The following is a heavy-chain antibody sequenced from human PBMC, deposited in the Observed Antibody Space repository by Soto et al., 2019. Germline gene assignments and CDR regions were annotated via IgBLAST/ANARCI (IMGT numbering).Heavy chain of an antibody. D-gene: IGHD3-16*02. V-gene: IGHV3-48*01. Sequence: GGSLRLSCAASGFTFSSYSMNWVRQAPGKGLEWVSYISSSSSTIYYADSVKGRFTISRDNAKNSLYLQMNSLRAEDTAVYYCARGNDYIWGSYRSPLGYWGQGTLVTVSS. J-gene: IGHJ4*02. CDR1: GFTFSSYS. CDR3: ARGNDYIWGSYRSPLGY. CDR2: ISSSSSTI.